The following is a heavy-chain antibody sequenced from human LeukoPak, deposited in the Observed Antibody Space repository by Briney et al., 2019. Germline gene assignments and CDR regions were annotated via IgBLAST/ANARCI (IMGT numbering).Heavy chain of an antibody. J-gene: IGHJ6*03. D-gene: IGHD2-2*01. Sequence: SSQTLSLTCTVSGGSISSGSYYWSWIRQPAGKRLEWIGHIYRSGSTNYNPSLKSRVTISVDTSKNQFSLKLSSVTAADTAVYYCARKECSSTSCYPMDVWGKGTTVTVSS. CDR2: IYRSGST. CDR1: GGSISSGSYY. V-gene: IGHV4-61*09. CDR3: ARKECSSTSCYPMDV.